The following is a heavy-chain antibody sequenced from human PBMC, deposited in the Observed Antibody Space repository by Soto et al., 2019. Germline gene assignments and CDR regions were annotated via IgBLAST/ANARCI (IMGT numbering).Heavy chain of an antibody. CDR3: ARASPGIAVAGTSATPYYFDY. CDR2: TYYRSKWYN. V-gene: IGHV6-1*01. J-gene: IGHJ4*02. Sequence: QVQLQQSGPGLVKPSQTLSLTCAISGDSVSSNSAAWNWIRQSPSRGLEWLGRTYYRSKWYNDYAVSVKSRITINPDTSKNQFSLQLNSVTPEDTAVYYCARASPGIAVAGTSATPYYFDYWGQGTLVTVSS. D-gene: IGHD6-19*01. CDR1: GDSVSSNSAA.